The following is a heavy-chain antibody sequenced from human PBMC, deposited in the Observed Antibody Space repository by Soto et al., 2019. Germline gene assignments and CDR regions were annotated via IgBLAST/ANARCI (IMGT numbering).Heavy chain of an antibody. CDR1: GYTFTSYY. Sequence: HVQLVQSGAEVKKPGASVKGSCKASGYTFTSYYMHWVRQAPGQGLEWMGIINPSGGSTSYAQKFQGRVAMTRDTSTSTVYMELSSLRSEDTAVYYCARGGTVTTSPYYYGMDVWGQGTTVTVSS. CDR3: ARGGTVTTSPYYYGMDV. J-gene: IGHJ6*02. D-gene: IGHD4-17*01. V-gene: IGHV1-46*01. CDR2: INPSGGST.